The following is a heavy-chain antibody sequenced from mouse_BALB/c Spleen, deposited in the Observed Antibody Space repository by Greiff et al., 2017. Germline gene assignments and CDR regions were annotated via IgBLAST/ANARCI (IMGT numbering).Heavy chain of an antibody. CDR1: GFSLSRYS. D-gene: IGHD1-1*01. J-gene: IGHJ4*01. CDR3: ARKGITTVVDAMDY. V-gene: IGHV2-6-4*01. CDR2: IWGGGST. Sequence: VMLVESGPGLVAPSQSLSITCTVSGFSLSRYSVHWVRQPPGKGLEWLGMIWGGGSTDYNSALKSRLSISKDNSKSQVFLKMNSLQTDDTAMYYCARKGITTVVDAMDYWGQGTSVTVSS.